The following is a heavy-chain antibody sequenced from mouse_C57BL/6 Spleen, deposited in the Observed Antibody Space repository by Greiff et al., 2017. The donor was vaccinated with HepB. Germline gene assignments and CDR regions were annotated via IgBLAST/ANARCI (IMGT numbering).Heavy chain of an antibody. CDR3: ARSGGYAWFAY. CDR2: IHPNSGST. D-gene: IGHD2-2*01. Sequence: QVQLKQPGAELVKPGASVKLSCKASGYTFTSYWMHWVKQRPGQGLEWIGMIHPNSGSTNYNEKFKSKATLTVDKSSSTAYMQLSSLTSEDSAVYYCARSGGYAWFAYWGQGTLVTVSA. V-gene: IGHV1-64*01. CDR1: GYTFTSYW. J-gene: IGHJ3*01.